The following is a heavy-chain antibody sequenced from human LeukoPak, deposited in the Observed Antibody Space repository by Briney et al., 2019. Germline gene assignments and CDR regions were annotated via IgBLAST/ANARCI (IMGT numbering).Heavy chain of an antibody. J-gene: IGHJ4*02. Sequence: GRSLRLSCAASGFTFSSYGMHWVRQAPGKGLEWVAIIWYDGSNKYYADSVKGRFTISRDNSKNTLYLQMNSLRAEDTAAYYCARDQASYYYGSSGFFDYWGQGTLVTVSS. CDR3: ARDQASYYYGSSGFFDY. V-gene: IGHV3-33*01. CDR1: GFTFSSYG. D-gene: IGHD3-22*01. CDR2: IWYDGSNK.